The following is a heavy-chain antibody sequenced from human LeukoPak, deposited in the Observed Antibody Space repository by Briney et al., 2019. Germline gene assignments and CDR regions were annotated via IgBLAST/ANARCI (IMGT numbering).Heavy chain of an antibody. CDR3: ARHRGGLPYCFDY. D-gene: IGHD3-10*01. CDR1: GGSISSYY. CDR2: IYYSGST. Sequence: PSETLSLTCTVSGGSISSYYWSWIRQPPGKGLEWIGYIYYSGSTNYNPSLKSRVTISVDTSKNQFSLKLSSVTAADTAVYYCARHRGGLPYCFDYWGQGTLVTVSS. J-gene: IGHJ4*02. V-gene: IGHV4-59*08.